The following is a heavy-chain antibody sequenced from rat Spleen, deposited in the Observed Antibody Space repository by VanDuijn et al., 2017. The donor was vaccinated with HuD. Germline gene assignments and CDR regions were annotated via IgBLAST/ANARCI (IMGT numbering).Heavy chain of an antibody. J-gene: IGHJ2*01. D-gene: IGHD1-12*02. CDR3: ARQSYYYDGSYYYYFDY. Sequence: EVQLVESGGGLVQPGRSMKLSCPALGFTFSNYYMAWVRQAPTKGLEWVASISTGGGNTYYRDSVKGRFTISRDNAKSTLYLQMDSLRSEDTATYYCARQSYYYDGSYYYYFDYWGQGVMVTVSS. CDR2: ISTGGGNT. V-gene: IGHV5-25*01. CDR1: GFTFSNYY.